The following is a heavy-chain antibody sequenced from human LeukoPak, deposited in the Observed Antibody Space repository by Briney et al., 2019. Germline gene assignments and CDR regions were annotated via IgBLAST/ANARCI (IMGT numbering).Heavy chain of an antibody. CDR2: INTDGSNT. CDR1: GFTFSGYY. Sequence: GGSLRLSCATSGFTFSGYYMHWVRQVPGKGLEWLSRINTDGSNTDYADSVKGRFTISRDNAKNSLYLQMNSLRAEDTAVYYCARDSEVATIFVSPDYWGQGTLVTVSS. V-gene: IGHV3-74*01. CDR3: ARDSEVATIFVSPDY. D-gene: IGHD5-12*01. J-gene: IGHJ4*02.